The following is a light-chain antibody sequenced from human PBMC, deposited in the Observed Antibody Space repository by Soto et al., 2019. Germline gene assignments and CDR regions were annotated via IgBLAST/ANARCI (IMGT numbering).Light chain of an antibody. V-gene: IGKV1-39*01. CDR3: QQYSSRST. CDR2: AAS. Sequence: DIPMTQSPSSLSASVGDRVTITCRANQSVSDSLNWYQQKPGKVPKLLIYAASSLQSGVPSRFSGSGFGTEFTLTISSLQPGDFATYYCQQYSSRSTFGQGTKVDI. CDR1: QSVSDS. J-gene: IGKJ1*01.